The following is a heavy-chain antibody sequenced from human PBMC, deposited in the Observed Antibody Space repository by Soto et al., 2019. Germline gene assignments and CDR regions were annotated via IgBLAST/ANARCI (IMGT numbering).Heavy chain of an antibody. CDR1: GLNFSGSA. J-gene: IGHJ4*02. CDR3: ITERDY. CDR2: IRSRPQNYAT. V-gene: IGHV3-73*02. Sequence: EVQLVESGGGLVQIGGSLKLSCATSGLNFSGSAMHWARQASGKGLEWVGRIRSRPQNYATTYAASVEGRFTISRDDSKHMVYLQMNGLKTEDTAVYYCITERDYWGRGTLVTVSS.